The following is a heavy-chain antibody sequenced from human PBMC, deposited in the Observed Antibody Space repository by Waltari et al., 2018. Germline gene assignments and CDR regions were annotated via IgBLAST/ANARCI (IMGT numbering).Heavy chain of an antibody. J-gene: IGHJ4*02. CDR1: GYTLTELS. D-gene: IGHD3-22*01. Sequence: QVQLVQSGAEVKKPGASVKVSCKVSGYTLTELSMHWVRPAPGKGLEWMGGFDPEDGETIYAQKFQGRVTMTEDTSTDTAYMELSSLRSEDTAVYYCATDHPRQYYDSSGYQFDYWGQGTLVTVSS. CDR3: ATDHPRQYYDSSGYQFDY. CDR2: FDPEDGET. V-gene: IGHV1-24*01.